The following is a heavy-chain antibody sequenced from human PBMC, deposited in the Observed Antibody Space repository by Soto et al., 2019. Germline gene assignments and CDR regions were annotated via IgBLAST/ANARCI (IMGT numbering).Heavy chain of an antibody. CDR3: ARGTLDTAMVMPHYGMDV. Sequence: SVKVSCKASGGTFSSYAISWVRQAPGQGLEWMGGIIPIFGTANYAQKFQGRVTITADESTSTAYMELRSLRSEDTAVYYCARGTLDTAMVMPHYGMDVWGQGTTVTVSS. CDR2: IIPIFGTA. V-gene: IGHV1-69*13. J-gene: IGHJ6*02. D-gene: IGHD5-18*01. CDR1: GGTFSSYA.